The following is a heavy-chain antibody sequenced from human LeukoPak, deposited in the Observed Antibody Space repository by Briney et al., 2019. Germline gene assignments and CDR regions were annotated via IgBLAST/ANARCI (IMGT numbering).Heavy chain of an antibody. CDR1: GASVSSSH. J-gene: IGHJ4*02. D-gene: IGHD2/OR15-2a*01. V-gene: IGHV4-59*02. CDR2: LSYTGKT. CDR3: SEGYFEPFDH. Sequence: SETLSLTCVVSGASVSSSHWNWIRRLPGKGLEWIGCLSYTGKTDYNPSLTSRVTISLDTSKNQVSLKLRSVTAADTAVYYCSEGYFEPFDHWGQGTLVTVSS.